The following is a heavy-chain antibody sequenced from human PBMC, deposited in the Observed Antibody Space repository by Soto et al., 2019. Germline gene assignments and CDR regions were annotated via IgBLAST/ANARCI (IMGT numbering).Heavy chain of an antibody. CDR1: GFTFSSYG. D-gene: IGHD1-7*01. Sequence: GGSLRLSCAASGFTFSSYGMHWVRQAPDKGLEWVAVIWYDGSNKYYADSVKGRFTISRDNSKNTLYLQMNSLRAEDTAVYYCARDTGTPSYYYYGMDVWGQGTTVTVSS. J-gene: IGHJ6*02. V-gene: IGHV3-33*01. CDR2: IWYDGSNK. CDR3: ARDTGTPSYYYYGMDV.